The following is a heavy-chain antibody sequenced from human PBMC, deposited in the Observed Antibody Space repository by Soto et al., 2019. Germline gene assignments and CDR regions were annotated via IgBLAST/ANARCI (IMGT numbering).Heavy chain of an antibody. V-gene: IGHV4-30-4*01. Sequence: PSETLSLTCTVSGGSISSGDYYWSWIRQPPGKGLEWIGYIYYSGSTYYNPSLKSRVTISVDTSKNQFSLKLSSVTAADTAVYYCAREAFQSNPKPYNWFDPWGQGTLVSVSS. CDR3: AREAFQSNPKPYNWFDP. CDR1: GGSISSGDYY. D-gene: IGHD4-4*01. CDR2: IYYSGST. J-gene: IGHJ5*02.